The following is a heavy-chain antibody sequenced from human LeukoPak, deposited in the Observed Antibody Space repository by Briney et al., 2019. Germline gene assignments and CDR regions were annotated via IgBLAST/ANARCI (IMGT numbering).Heavy chain of an antibody. J-gene: IGHJ5*02. Sequence: SETLSLTCTVSGGSISSYYWSWIRQPPGKGLEWIGYIYYSGSTNYNPSLKSRVTISVDTSKNQFSLKLSSVTAADTAVYYCARAMARPHHNWFDPWGQGTLVTVSS. CDR1: GGSISSYY. CDR3: ARAMARPHHNWFDP. CDR2: IYYSGST. V-gene: IGHV4-59*01. D-gene: IGHD3-10*01.